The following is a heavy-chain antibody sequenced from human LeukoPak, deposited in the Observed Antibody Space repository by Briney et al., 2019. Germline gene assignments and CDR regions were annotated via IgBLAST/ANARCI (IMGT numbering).Heavy chain of an antibody. Sequence: GGSLRLSCAASGFTFSSYAMSWVRQAPGKGLEWVSAISGSGGSTYYADSVKGRFTISRDNSKNTLYLQMNSLRAEDTAVYYCAKTFWAYYHDSSGYGRFDYWGQGTLVTVSS. J-gene: IGHJ4*02. CDR1: GFTFSSYA. CDR2: ISGSGGST. V-gene: IGHV3-23*01. D-gene: IGHD3-22*01. CDR3: AKTFWAYYHDSSGYGRFDY.